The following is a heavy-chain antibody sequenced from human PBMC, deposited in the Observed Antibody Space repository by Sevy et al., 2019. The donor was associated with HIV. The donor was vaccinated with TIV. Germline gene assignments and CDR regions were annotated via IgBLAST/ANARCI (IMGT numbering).Heavy chain of an antibody. J-gene: IGHJ3*02. CDR2: IYPGDSDT. D-gene: IGHD3-22*01. V-gene: IGHV5-51*01. Sequence: GEALKISCKGSGYSFTSYWIGWVRQMPGKGLEWMGIIYPGDSDTRYSPSFQGQVTISADKSINTAYLQCSSLKASDTAMYYCARGMIVVVPQENDAFDIWGQGTMVTVSS. CDR1: GYSFTSYW. CDR3: ARGMIVVVPQENDAFDI.